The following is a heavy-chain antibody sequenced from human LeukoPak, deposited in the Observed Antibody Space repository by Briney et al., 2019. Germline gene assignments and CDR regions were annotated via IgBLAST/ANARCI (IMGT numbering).Heavy chain of an antibody. CDR1: GFTFTDYS. V-gene: IGHV3-21*04. Sequence: GGSLTLSCAAAGFTFTDYSMNWVRQAPGKGLEWVSTISSDSGHIYYADSVKGRFTPSRDNAKDSLYLQMNSLRAEDTAVYYCARVGRLQYGDYVAFDYWGQGALVTVSS. J-gene: IGHJ4*02. D-gene: IGHD4-17*01. CDR3: ARVGRLQYGDYVAFDY. CDR2: ISSDSGHI.